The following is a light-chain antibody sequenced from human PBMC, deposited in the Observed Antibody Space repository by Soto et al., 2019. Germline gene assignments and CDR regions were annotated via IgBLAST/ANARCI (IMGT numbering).Light chain of an antibody. CDR2: EVS. CDR1: SRDVGSYNL. J-gene: IGLJ1*01. V-gene: IGLV2-23*02. Sequence: SVVTQPAPLSWSPGQSITISRPGTSRDVGSYNLVSWYQQHPGKAPKLMIYEVSKRPSGVSNRFSGSKSGNTASLTISGLQAEDEADYYCCSYAGSSPYVFGTGTKVTV. CDR3: CSYAGSSPYV.